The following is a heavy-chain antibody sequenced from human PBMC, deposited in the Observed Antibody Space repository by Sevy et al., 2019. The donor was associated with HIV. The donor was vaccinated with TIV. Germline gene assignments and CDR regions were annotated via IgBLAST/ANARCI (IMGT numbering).Heavy chain of an antibody. CDR3: AGGSGHWLANTFDY. V-gene: IGHV3-30-3*01. D-gene: IGHD6-19*01. Sequence: EGSLRLSCAASGFTFFSYTMHWVRQAPGKVLEWVAVISYDGNNRYYADSVKGRFTISRDNSKKTLSLQMSSLRGDDTAIYYCAGGSGHWLANTFDYWGQGTLVTVSS. CDR2: ISYDGNNR. J-gene: IGHJ4*02. CDR1: GFTFFSYT.